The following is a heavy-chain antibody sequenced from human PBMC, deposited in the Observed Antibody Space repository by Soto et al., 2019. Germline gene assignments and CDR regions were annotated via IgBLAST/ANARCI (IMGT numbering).Heavy chain of an antibody. CDR3: ARARIAVADTADFDC. CDR2: ISGSGDST. J-gene: IGHJ4*02. CDR1: GFTFSSYA. V-gene: IGHV3-23*01. Sequence: GGSLRLSCAASGFTFSSYAMSWVRQAPGKGLEWVSGISGSGDSTYYADSVKGRFTISRDNSKNTLYLQMNSLRAADTAMYFCARARIAVADTADFDCWGQGTLVTVSS. D-gene: IGHD6-19*01.